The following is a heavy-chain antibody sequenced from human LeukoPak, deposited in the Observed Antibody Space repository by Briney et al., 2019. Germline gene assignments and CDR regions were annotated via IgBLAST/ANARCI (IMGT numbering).Heavy chain of an antibody. CDR2: MNPNSDNT. Sequence: ASAKVSWKASGDTCTSYDINWVRQATGQGLELKRWMNPNSDNTGYAQKCQGRVTMTRNTSISTAYMELSSLRSEDTAVYYFFFSRRSRHTSFGVPRRGYFDYWGQGTLVTVSS. CDR3: FFSRRSRHTSFGVPRRGYFDY. D-gene: IGHD3-3*01. CDR1: GDTCTSYD. J-gene: IGHJ4*02. V-gene: IGHV1-8*01.